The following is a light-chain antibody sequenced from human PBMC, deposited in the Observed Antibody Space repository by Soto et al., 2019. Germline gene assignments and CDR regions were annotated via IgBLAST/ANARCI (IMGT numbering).Light chain of an antibody. Sequence: DVKMTQSPSTLSASVGDRVTITCRASQSISSWLAWYQQKPGKAPKLLIYDASSLESGVPSRFSGSGSGTEFTLTIRSLQPDDFATYYCQQYNSYSRTFGQGTKVDI. CDR1: QSISSW. V-gene: IGKV1-5*01. J-gene: IGKJ1*01. CDR3: QQYNSYSRT. CDR2: DAS.